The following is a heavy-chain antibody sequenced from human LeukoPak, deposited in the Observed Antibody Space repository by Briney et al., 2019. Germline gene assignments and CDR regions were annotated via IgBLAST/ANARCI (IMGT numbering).Heavy chain of an antibody. CDR1: GGSISSGDYY. J-gene: IGHJ4*02. V-gene: IGHV4-30-4*01. CDR3: ARELRRGRDGYKLDY. CDR2: IYYSGST. Sequence: KPSETLSLTCTVSGGSISSGDYYWSWIRQPPGKGLEWIGYIYYSGSTYYNPSLKSRVTISVDTSKNQFSLKLSSVTAADTAVYYCARELRRGRDGYKLDYWGQGTLVTVSS. D-gene: IGHD5-24*01.